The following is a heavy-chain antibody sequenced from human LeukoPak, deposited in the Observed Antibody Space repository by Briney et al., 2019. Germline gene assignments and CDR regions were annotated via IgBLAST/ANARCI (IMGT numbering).Heavy chain of an antibody. CDR2: IYYSGST. Sequence: SETLSLTCTVSGGSISSYYWSWIRQPPGKGLEWIGYIYYSGSTNYNPSLKSRVTISVDTSKNQFSLKLSSVTAADTAVYYCARGLRGSGSYRTGAFDIWGQGTMVTVSS. D-gene: IGHD3-10*01. J-gene: IGHJ3*02. CDR1: GGSISSYY. V-gene: IGHV4-59*01. CDR3: ARGLRGSGSYRTGAFDI.